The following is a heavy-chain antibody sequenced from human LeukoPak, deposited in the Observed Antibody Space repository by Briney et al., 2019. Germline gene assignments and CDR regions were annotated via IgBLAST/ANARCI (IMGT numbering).Heavy chain of an antibody. CDR1: GFTFRTYA. CDR2: INNDGDNT. J-gene: IGHJ4*02. V-gene: IGHV3-23*01. Sequence: GGSLRLSCAASGFTFRTYAMSWVRQTPGKGLEWVSAINNDGDNTYYADSVKGRFAISRDDTKNTLHLQMNSLRAEDTAMYYCTRAHGRITRDAYLDYWGQGTLVTVSS. CDR3: TRAHGRITRDAYLDY. D-gene: IGHD3-10*01.